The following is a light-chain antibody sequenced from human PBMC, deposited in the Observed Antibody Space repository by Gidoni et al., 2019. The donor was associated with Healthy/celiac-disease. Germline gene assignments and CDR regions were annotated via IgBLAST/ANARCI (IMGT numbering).Light chain of an antibody. CDR2: QDS. CDR3: QAWDSSSVV. V-gene: IGLV3-1*01. J-gene: IGLJ2*01. CDR1: KLGDKY. Sequence: SSALTQPPSVSVTPGQTASITCSGDKLGDKYACWYQQKPGQSPVLVIYQDSKRPPGLPERFSGSNSGNTATLTISGTQAMYEADYYCQAWDSSSVVFGGGTKLTVL.